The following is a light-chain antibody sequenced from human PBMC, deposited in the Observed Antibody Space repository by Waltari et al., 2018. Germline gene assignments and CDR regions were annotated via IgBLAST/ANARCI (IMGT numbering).Light chain of an antibody. Sequence: QSALTQPASVSGSPGQSITISCTGTISDVGGDNYVSWYQHHPGKAPKPMIYEVSNRPSGFSNRFSGSKSGNTASLTISGLQAEDEADYYCSSYTSSSTRVFGGGTKLTVL. CDR2: EVS. V-gene: IGLV2-14*01. CDR1: ISDVGGDNY. J-gene: IGLJ2*01. CDR3: SSYTSSSTRV.